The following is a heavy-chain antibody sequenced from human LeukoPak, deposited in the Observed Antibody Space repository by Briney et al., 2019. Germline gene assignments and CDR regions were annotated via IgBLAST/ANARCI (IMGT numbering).Heavy chain of an antibody. CDR1: GGSFSGYY. D-gene: IGHD5-24*01. Sequence: SETLPLTCAVYGGSFSGYYWTWIRQPPGKGLEWIGEINHSGNTNYNPSLKSRVTISVDTSKNQFSLKLSSVTAADTAVYYCARVDGDGYNIPDYWGQGTLVTVSS. CDR3: ARVDGDGYNIPDY. V-gene: IGHV4-34*01. J-gene: IGHJ4*02. CDR2: INHSGNT.